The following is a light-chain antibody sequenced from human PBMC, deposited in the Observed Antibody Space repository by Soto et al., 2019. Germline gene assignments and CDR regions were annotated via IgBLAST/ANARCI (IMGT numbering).Light chain of an antibody. CDR2: GAS. V-gene: IGKV3-20*01. Sequence: ETVMTQSPATLSASPGERAPLSCRASQSVNTNLAWYQQKPGQAPRLLIYGASSRATGIPDRFSGSGSGTDFTLTISRLEPEDFAVYYCQQYGSSPQTFGQGTKVDIK. J-gene: IGKJ1*01. CDR1: QSVNTN. CDR3: QQYGSSPQT.